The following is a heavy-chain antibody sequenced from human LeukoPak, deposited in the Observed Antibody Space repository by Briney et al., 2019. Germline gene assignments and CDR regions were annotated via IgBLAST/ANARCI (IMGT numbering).Heavy chain of an antibody. D-gene: IGHD3-10*01. CDR3: VRASGSFYY. CDR1: GFTFSDYG. Sequence: GGSLRLSCAASGFTFSDYGIHWLRQAPGKGLEWVAVIWSDGSNKYYADSVKGRFTISRDNSKKTLYLQMNSLRVEDTAVYYCVRASGSFYYWGQGTLVTVSS. CDR2: IWSDGSNK. V-gene: IGHV3-33*01. J-gene: IGHJ4*02.